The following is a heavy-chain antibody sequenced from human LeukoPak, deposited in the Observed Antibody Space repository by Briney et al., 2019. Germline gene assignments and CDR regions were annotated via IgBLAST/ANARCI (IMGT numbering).Heavy chain of an antibody. CDR2: ISTSGRYT. Sequence: PGGSLRLSCAASGFTFSAYYMSWIRQAPGQGLEWVSYISTSGRYTNYTDSVKGRFTISRDNAKNSLFLQMNSLRAEDTAVYYCARVASITMICDFWGQGTLVTVSS. CDR3: ARVASITMICDF. V-gene: IGHV3-11*06. CDR1: GFTFSAYY. D-gene: IGHD3-22*01. J-gene: IGHJ4*02.